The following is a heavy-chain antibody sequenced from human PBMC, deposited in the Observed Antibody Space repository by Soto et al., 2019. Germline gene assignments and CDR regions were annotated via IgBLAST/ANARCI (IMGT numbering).Heavy chain of an antibody. CDR3: AKDMLKLAPHYFDY. D-gene: IGHD2-8*01. Sequence: GSLRLSCAASEFTFSSYAMTWVRQAPGKGLEWVSAISGSGVSTYYADSVKGRFTISRDNSKNTLYLQMNSLRAVDTFVFFCAKDMLKLAPHYFDYWGKGTLVTVSS. CDR2: ISGSGVST. J-gene: IGHJ4*02. V-gene: IGHV3-23*01. CDR1: EFTFSSYA.